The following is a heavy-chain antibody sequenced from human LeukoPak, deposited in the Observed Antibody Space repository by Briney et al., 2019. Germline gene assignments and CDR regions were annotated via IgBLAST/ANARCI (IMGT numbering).Heavy chain of an antibody. J-gene: IGHJ4*02. CDR3: ARNGLSDYYDSSGYYYGFPYYFDY. V-gene: IGHV4-59*11. D-gene: IGHD3-22*01. CDR1: GGSISSHY. CDR2: IYYSGST. Sequence: PSETLSLTCTVSGGSISSHYRSWIRQPPGKGLEWIGYIYYSGSTDYNPSLKSRVTISVDTSKNQFSLKLSSVTAADTAVYYCARNGLSDYYDSSGYYYGFPYYFDYWGQGTLVTVSS.